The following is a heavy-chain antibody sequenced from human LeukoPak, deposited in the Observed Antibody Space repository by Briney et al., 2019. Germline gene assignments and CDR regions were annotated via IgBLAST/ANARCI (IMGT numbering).Heavy chain of an antibody. CDR3: ARDYYGSGSYFDY. J-gene: IGHJ4*02. V-gene: IGHV4-59*01. Sequence: SETLSLTCTVSGGSLGSYYWSWLRQPPGKGLEWIGYIYYSGSTNYNPSLKSRVTISVDTSKNQFSLKLSSVTAADTAVYYCARDYYGSGSYFDYWGQGTLVTVSS. CDR2: IYYSGST. D-gene: IGHD3-10*01. CDR1: GGSLGSYY.